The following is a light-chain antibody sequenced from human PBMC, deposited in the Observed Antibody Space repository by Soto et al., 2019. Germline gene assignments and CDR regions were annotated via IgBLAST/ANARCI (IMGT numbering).Light chain of an antibody. V-gene: IGLV2-14*01. CDR3: SSYTSSSTL. Sequence: HSALTQPASWSVSPGQSITISCTGTSSDVGGYNYVSWYQQHPGKAPKLMIYDVSNRPSGVSNRFSGSKSGNTASLTISGLQAEDEADYYCSSYTSSSTLFGGGTQLTVL. CDR2: DVS. CDR1: SSDVGGYNY. J-gene: IGLJ2*01.